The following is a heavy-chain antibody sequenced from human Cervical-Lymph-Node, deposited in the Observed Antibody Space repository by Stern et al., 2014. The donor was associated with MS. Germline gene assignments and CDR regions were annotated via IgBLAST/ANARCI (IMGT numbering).Heavy chain of an antibody. Sequence: VQLVESGGGLVKPGGSLRLSCAASGFTFSDHYMSWVRQAPGKGLEWYSYINNNGTTNYYADTGKGRFTISRDTVKNLLYLQMNSLRADDTAVYFCAREGVAVSGYYYYYGMDVWGQGTTVTVSS. CDR2: INNNGTTN. CDR3: AREGVAVSGYYYYYGMDV. J-gene: IGHJ6*02. D-gene: IGHD5/OR15-5a*01. V-gene: IGHV3-11*01. CDR1: GFTFSDHY.